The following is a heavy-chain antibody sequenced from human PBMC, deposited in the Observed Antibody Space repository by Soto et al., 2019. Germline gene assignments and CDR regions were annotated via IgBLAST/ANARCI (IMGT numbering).Heavy chain of an antibody. J-gene: IGHJ6*02. D-gene: IGHD3-10*01. Sequence: SVKVSCKASGGTLSSSAITWVRQAPGQGLEWMGGIIPIIGTANYAQKFQGRVTITADESTSTGYMEMSSLRSEDTAVYYCARGLLWFGELLSAHYYYYGMDVWGQGTTVTVSS. CDR3: ARGLLWFGELLSAHYYYYGMDV. CDR1: GGTLSSSA. V-gene: IGHV1-69*13. CDR2: IIPIIGTA.